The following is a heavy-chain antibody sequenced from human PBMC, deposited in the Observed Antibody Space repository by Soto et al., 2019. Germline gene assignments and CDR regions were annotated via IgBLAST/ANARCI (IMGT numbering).Heavy chain of an antibody. V-gene: IGHV1-3*05. CDR3: ARRIVVVTALDY. J-gene: IGHJ4*02. D-gene: IGHD2-21*02. CDR1: GYTFTSYA. Sequence: QVQLVQSGAEEKKPGASVKVSCKASGYTFTSYAMHWVRQAPGQRLEWMGWINAGNGNTKYSQKFQGRVTITRDTSASTAYMGLSSLRSEATAVYYCARRIVVVTALDYWGQGTLVTVSS. CDR2: INAGNGNT.